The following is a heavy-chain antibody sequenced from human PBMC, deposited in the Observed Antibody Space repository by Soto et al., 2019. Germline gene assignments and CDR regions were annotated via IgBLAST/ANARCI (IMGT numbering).Heavy chain of an antibody. D-gene: IGHD6-6*01. CDR2: IYYSGST. V-gene: IGHV4-30-4*01. J-gene: IGHJ4*02. CDR3: AREGIAARPEDY. CDR1: GGSISSGDYY. Sequence: SETLSLTCTVSGGSISSGDYYWSWIRQSPGKGLEWIGYIYYSGSTYYNPSLKSRVTISVDTSKNQFSLKLSSVTAADTAVYYCAREGIAARPEDYWGQGTLVTVSS.